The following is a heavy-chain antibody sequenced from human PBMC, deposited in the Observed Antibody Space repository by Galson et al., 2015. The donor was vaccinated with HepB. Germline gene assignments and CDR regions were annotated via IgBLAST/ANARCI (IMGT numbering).Heavy chain of an antibody. D-gene: IGHD2-2*01. CDR2: ISAYNGNT. J-gene: IGHJ6*02. Sequence: SVKVSCKASGYTFTSYGISWVRQAPGQGLEWMGWISAYNGNTNYAQKLQGRVTMTTDTSTSTAYMELRSLRSDDTAVYYCARDSPDDRYCSSTSCPEGYYYYYGMDVWGQGTTVTVSS. CDR1: GYTFTSYG. V-gene: IGHV1-18*04. CDR3: ARDSPDDRYCSSTSCPEGYYYYYGMDV.